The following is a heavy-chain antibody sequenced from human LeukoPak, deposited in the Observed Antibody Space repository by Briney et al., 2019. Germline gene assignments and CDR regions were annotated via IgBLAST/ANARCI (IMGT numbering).Heavy chain of an antibody. CDR3: ASSYYYGSGSYYDNWFDP. CDR2: ISAYNGNT. Sequence: ASVKVSCKASGYTFTSYGISWVRQAPGQGLEWMGWISAYNGNTNYAQKLQGRVTMTTDTSTSTAYMELRSLRSDDTAVYYCASSYYYGSGSYYDNWFDPWGQGTLVTVSS. CDR1: GYTFTSYG. J-gene: IGHJ5*02. D-gene: IGHD3-10*01. V-gene: IGHV1-18*01.